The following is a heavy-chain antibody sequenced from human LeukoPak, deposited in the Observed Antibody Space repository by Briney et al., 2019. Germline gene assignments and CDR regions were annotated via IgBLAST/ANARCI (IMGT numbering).Heavy chain of an antibody. J-gene: IGHJ4*02. CDR1: GGSFSGYY. CDR3: AGQYSSSWYGGRAFDY. V-gene: IGHV4-34*01. D-gene: IGHD6-13*01. Sequence: LETLSLTCAVYGGSFSGYYWSWIRQPPGKGLEWIGEINHSGSTNYNPSLKSRVTISVDTSKNQFSLKLSSVTAADTAVYYCAGQYSSSWYGGRAFDYWGQGTLVSVSS. CDR2: INHSGST.